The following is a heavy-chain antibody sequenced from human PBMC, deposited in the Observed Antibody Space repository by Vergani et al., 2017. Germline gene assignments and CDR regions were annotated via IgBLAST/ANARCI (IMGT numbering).Heavy chain of an antibody. CDR2: IDGNDNK. CDR1: GFSIITSEMC. D-gene: IGHD5-12*01. J-gene: IGHJ4*02. CDR3: ARIRRRGRSGYDFFDF. V-gene: IGHV2-70*01. Sequence: QVTLRESGPALVKPTETLTLTCTFSGFSIITSEMCVSWIRQPPGKALEWLALIDGNDNKYFNTSLKTRLTISKDTSKNQVVLTVTNMDPVDTASYPCARIRRRGRSGYDFFDFWGQGILVTVAS.